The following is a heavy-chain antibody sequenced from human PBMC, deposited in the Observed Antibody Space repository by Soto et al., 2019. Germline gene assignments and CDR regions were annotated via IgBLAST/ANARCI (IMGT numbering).Heavy chain of an antibody. V-gene: IGHV4-61*01. CDR2: IYYSGST. Sequence: QVQLQESGPGLVKPSETLSLTCTVSGGSVSSGSYYWSWIRQPPGKGLEWIGYIYYSGSTNYNPSLKSRVTISVDTSKNQFSLKLSSVTVADTAVYYCARVYDSAVGYWGQGTLVTVSS. D-gene: IGHD5-12*01. J-gene: IGHJ4*02. CDR1: GGSVSSGSYY. CDR3: ARVYDSAVGY.